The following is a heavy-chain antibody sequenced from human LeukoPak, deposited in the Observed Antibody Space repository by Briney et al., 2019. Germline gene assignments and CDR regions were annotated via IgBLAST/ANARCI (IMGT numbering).Heavy chain of an antibody. CDR3: AREDYYYDSSGYYQPVNDY. J-gene: IGHJ4*02. CDR1: GGSISSGSYY. V-gene: IGHV4-61*02. D-gene: IGHD3-22*01. CDR2: IYTSGST. Sequence: PSETLSLTCTVSGGSISSGSYYWSWIRQPAGKGLEWIGRIYTSGSTNYNPSLKSRVTISVDTSKNQFSLKLSSVTAADTAVYYCAREDYYYDSSGYYQPVNDYWGQGTLVTVSS.